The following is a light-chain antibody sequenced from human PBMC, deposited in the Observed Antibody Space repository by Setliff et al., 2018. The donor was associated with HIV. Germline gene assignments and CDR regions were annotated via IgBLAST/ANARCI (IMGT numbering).Light chain of an antibody. CDR3: QTWGTGIQVL. CDR1: GGHSNYA. CDR2: LNSDGSL. V-gene: IGLV4-69*01. J-gene: IGLJ2*01. Sequence: QPVLTQSPSASASLGTSVNLTCTLSGGHSNYAIAWHQHQSDKGPRYLMNLNSDGSLTKGDGIPDRFSGSSSGAERYLVISNLQSEDEADYYCQTWGTGIQVLFGGGTKVTVL.